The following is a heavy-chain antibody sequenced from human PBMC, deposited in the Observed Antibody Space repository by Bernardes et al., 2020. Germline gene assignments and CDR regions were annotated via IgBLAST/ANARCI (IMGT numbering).Heavy chain of an antibody. Sequence: ASVKVSCKASGYTFTSYDINWVRQATGQGLEWMGWMNPNSGNTGYAQKLQGRVTMTTDTSTSTAYMELRSLRSDDTAVYYCAREADSSLVSTGFDYWGQGTLVTVSS. CDR1: GYTFTSYD. CDR3: AREADSSLVSTGFDY. CDR2: MNPNSGNT. D-gene: IGHD6-6*01. J-gene: IGHJ4*02. V-gene: IGHV1-8*01.